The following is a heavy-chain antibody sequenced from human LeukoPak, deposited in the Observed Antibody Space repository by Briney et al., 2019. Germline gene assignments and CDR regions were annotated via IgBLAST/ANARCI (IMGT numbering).Heavy chain of an antibody. CDR1: GFTFSSYE. J-gene: IGHJ4*02. Sequence: GGSLRLSCAASGFTFSSYEMNWVRQAPGKGLEWASYISSSGSTIYYAASVKGRFTISRDNAKNSLYLQMNGLRAEDTAVYYCARDGKGRNRIGYYFDYWGQGTLVTVSS. V-gene: IGHV3-48*03. CDR2: ISSSGSTI. CDR3: ARDGKGRNRIGYYFDY. D-gene: IGHD3-10*01.